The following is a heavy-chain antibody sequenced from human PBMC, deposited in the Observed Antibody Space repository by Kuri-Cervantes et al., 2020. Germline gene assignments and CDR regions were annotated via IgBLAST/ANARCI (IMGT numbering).Heavy chain of an antibody. Sequence: GGSLRLSCAASGFTFSSYSMNWVRQAPGKGLEWVSSISSSSSYIYYADSVKGRFTISRDNAKNSLYLQMNSLRAEDTAVYYCARDGSGSYYNHLPCYFDYWGQGTLVTVSS. CDR3: ARDGSGSYYNHLPCYFDY. CDR2: ISSSSSYI. CDR1: GFTFSSYS. D-gene: IGHD3-10*01. J-gene: IGHJ4*02. V-gene: IGHV3-21*01.